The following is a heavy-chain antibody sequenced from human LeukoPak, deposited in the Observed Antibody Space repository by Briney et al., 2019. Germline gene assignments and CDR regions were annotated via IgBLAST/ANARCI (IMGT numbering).Heavy chain of an antibody. V-gene: IGHV1-18*01. Sequence: GASVKVSCKASGYTFTSYGISWVRQAPGQGLEWMGWISAYNGNTNYAQKFQGRVTMTRDTSISTAYMELSRLRSDDTAVYYCARDCGGSCSLYYYYYYMDVWGKGTTVTVSS. CDR1: GYTFTSYG. J-gene: IGHJ6*03. CDR3: ARDCGGSCSLYYYYYYMDV. CDR2: ISAYNGNT. D-gene: IGHD2-15*01.